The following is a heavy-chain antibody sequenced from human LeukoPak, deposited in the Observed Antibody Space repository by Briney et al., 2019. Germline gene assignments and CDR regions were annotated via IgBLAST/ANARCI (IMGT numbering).Heavy chain of an antibody. CDR1: GFTFSSYG. Sequence: PGGSLRLSCAASGFTFSSYGMHWVRQAPGKGLEWVAVIWYDGSNKYYADSVKGRFTISRDNSKNTLYLQMNSLRAEDTAVYYCARLSARLVVSCGMDVWGQGTTVTVSS. V-gene: IGHV3-33*01. J-gene: IGHJ6*02. CDR2: IWYDGSNK. CDR3: ARLSARLVVSCGMDV. D-gene: IGHD3-22*01.